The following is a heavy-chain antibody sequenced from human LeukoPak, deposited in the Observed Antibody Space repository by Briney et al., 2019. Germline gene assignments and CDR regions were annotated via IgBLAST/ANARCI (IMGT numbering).Heavy chain of an antibody. CDR1: GGSFSGYY. CDR3: ARGGSYSRGYYYYYMDV. J-gene: IGHJ6*03. CDR2: INHSGST. Sequence: SETLSLLCAVYGGSFSGYYWRWLRQPPGKGVEWIGEINHSGSTNYNPSLQSRVTISVDTSKNQFSLTLSSVTAADTAVYYCARGGSYSRGYYYYYMDVWGKGTTVTVSS. V-gene: IGHV4-34*01. D-gene: IGHD6-13*01.